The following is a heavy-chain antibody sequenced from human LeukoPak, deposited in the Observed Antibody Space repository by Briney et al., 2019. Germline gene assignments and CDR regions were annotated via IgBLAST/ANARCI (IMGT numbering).Heavy chain of an antibody. J-gene: IGHJ4*02. Sequence: PGGSLRLSCADSGFTFSRYWMHWVRQTPGKGLVWVSCISADGSVTRYADSVKGRFTISRDNTKSTLYLQMHSLRVDDTAVYYCVGGNGWLPDYWGQGALVTVSS. V-gene: IGHV3-74*01. CDR2: ISADGSVT. CDR1: GFTFSRYW. CDR3: VGGNGWLPDY. D-gene: IGHD6-19*01.